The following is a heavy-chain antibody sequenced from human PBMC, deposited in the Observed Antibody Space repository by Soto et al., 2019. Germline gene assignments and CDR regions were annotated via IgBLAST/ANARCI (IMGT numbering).Heavy chain of an antibody. CDR2: INHSGST. CDR3: ARAHSTLGYCSGGSCYAGGRRIYFDY. J-gene: IGHJ4*02. CDR1: GGSFSGYY. V-gene: IGHV4-34*01. Sequence: ASETLSLTCAVYGGSFSGYYWSWIRQPPGKGLEWIGEINHSGSTNYNPSLKSRVTISVDTSKNQFSLKLSSVTAADTAVYYCARAHSTLGYCSGGSCYAGGRRIYFDYWGQGTLVTVSS. D-gene: IGHD2-15*01.